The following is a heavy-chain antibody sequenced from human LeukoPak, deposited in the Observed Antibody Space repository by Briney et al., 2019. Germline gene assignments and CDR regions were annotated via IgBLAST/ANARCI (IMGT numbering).Heavy chain of an antibody. J-gene: IGHJ3*02. CDR2: IKQDGSEK. Sequence: GGSLRLSCAASGFTFSSYAMSWVCQAPGKGLEWVANIKQDGSEKYYVDSVKGRFTISRDNAKNSLYLQMNSLRAEDTAVYYCAREGSGWFAFDIWGQGTMVTVSS. V-gene: IGHV3-7*03. CDR1: GFTFSSYA. D-gene: IGHD6-19*01. CDR3: AREGSGWFAFDI.